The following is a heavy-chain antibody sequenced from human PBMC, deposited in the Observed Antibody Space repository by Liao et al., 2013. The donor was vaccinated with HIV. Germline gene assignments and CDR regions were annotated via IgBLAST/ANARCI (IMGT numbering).Heavy chain of an antibody. J-gene: IGHJ3*02. D-gene: IGHD2-2*01. V-gene: IGHV4-39*07. CDR3: ARDLVVLVPAPPGDFDI. Sequence: QLQLQESGPGLVKPSETLSLTCSVSGGSISSSNYYWGWIRQPPGKGLEWIGSIYYSGSTYYNPSLKSRVSISVDTSKHQFSLRLSSVTAADTAVYYCARDLVVLVPAPPGDFDIWGQGTMVTVSS. CDR2: IYYSGST. CDR1: GGSISSSNYY.